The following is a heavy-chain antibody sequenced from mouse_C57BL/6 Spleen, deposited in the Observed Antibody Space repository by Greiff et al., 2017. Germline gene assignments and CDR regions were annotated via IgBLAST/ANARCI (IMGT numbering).Heavy chain of an antibody. Sequence: VQLQQPGAELVRPGTSVKLSCKASGYTFTSYWMHWLKQRPGQGLEWIGVIDPSDSYTNYNQKFKGKATLTVDPSSSTAYMQLSSLTSEDSAVYYCARDGSSSYYAMDYRGQGTAGTVSS. CDR1: GYTFTSYW. CDR2: IDPSDSYT. CDR3: ARDGSSSYYAMDY. J-gene: IGHJ4*01. D-gene: IGHD1-1*01. V-gene: IGHV1-59*01.